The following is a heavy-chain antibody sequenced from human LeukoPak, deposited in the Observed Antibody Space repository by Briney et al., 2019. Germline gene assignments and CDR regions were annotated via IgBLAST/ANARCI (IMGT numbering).Heavy chain of an antibody. CDR3: ARSGNYLWRGHFDY. J-gene: IGHJ4*02. CDR2: IYSGGNT. V-gene: IGHV3-66*01. D-gene: IGHD1-26*01. CDR1: EFTFSSNY. Sequence: PGGALRLSCTASEFTFSSNYMSWVRQAPGKGLEWVSFIYSGGNTYYADSVKGRFTISRDTSRNTLFLQMNGLRAEDTAVYYCARSGNYLWRGHFDYWGQGTLVTVSS.